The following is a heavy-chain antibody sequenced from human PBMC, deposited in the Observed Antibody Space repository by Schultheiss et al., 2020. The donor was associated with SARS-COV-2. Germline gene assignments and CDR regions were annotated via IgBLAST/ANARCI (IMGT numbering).Heavy chain of an antibody. CDR1: GFTFSSYG. Sequence: GGSLRLSCAASGFTFSSYGMHWVRQAPGKGLVWVSSISSSSSYIYYADSVKGRFTISRDNAKNSLYLQMNSLRAEDTAVYYCAKVGQQLPPYYYYYYMDVWGKGTTVTVSS. CDR2: ISSSSSYI. V-gene: IGHV3-21*04. D-gene: IGHD6-13*01. J-gene: IGHJ6*03. CDR3: AKVGQQLPPYYYYYYMDV.